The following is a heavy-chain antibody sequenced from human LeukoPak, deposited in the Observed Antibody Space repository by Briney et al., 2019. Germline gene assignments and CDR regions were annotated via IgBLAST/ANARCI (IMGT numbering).Heavy chain of an antibody. J-gene: IGHJ4*02. CDR2: INDSGGNT. CDR1: GFTFSSYA. V-gene: IGHV3-23*01. Sequence: GGSLRPSCAASGFTFSSYAMSWVRQAPGKGLEWVSLINDSGGNTYYADSVKGRFTISRDNSKNTLFLQMSSLRAEDTAVYYCAKTSAGIRGGYFDYWGQGTLVTVSS. D-gene: IGHD3-10*01. CDR3: AKTSAGIRGGYFDY.